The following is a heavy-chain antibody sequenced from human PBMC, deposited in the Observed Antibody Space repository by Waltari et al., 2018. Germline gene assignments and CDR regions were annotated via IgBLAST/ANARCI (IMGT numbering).Heavy chain of an antibody. D-gene: IGHD3-3*01. V-gene: IGHV4-39*01. Sequence: QLQLQESGPGLVKPSETLSLTCTVSGGSIRSGGYYWGWLRQAPGKGLEWIASIYYTGTTYYNPSLKRRATISVDTSKSQFSLNLSSVTAADTAVYYCARIRFLRWPLGAYFDYWGQETLVTVSP. CDR3: ARIRFLRWPLGAYFDY. J-gene: IGHJ4*02. CDR2: IYYTGTT. CDR1: GGSIRSGGYY.